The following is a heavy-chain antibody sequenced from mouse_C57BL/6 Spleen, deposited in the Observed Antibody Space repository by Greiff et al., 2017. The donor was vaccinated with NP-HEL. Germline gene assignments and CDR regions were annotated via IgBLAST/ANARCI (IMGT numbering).Heavy chain of an antibody. V-gene: IGHV5-17*01. CDR2: ISSGSSTI. D-gene: IGHD1-1*01. CDR3: ARPDYYGSSAWFAY. CDR1: GFTFSDYG. Sequence: EVKLVESGGGLVKPGGSLKLSCAASGFTFSDYGMHWVRQAPEKGLEWVAYISSGSSTIYYADTVKGRFTISRDNAKNTLFLQMTSLRSEDTAMYYCARPDYYGSSAWFAYWGQGTLVTVSA. J-gene: IGHJ3*01.